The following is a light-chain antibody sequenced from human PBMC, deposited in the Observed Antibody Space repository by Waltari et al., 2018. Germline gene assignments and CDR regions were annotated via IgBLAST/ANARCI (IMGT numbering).Light chain of an antibody. V-gene: IGLV1-51*02. Sequence: QSVLTQPPSVSAAPGQKVTISCSGSSSHIGNDYVTWYQQLPGTAPKLFIYENNKRPSGIPDRFSGSKSGTSATLGITGLQTGDEADYYCGTWDTSLSALIFGGGTKLTVL. CDR1: SSHIGNDY. CDR3: GTWDTSLSALI. CDR2: ENN. J-gene: IGLJ2*01.